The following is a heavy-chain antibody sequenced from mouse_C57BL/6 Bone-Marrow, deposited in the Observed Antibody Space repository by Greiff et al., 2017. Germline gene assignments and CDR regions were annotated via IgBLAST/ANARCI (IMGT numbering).Heavy chain of an antibody. Sequence: VQLQQPGAELVKPGASVKMSCKASGYTFTSYWITWVKQRPGQGLEWIGDIYPGSGSTNYNEKFKSKATLTVDTSSSTAYMQLSSLTSEDSAVYYCARPYYSNCGYFDVWGTGTTVTVSS. V-gene: IGHV1-55*01. D-gene: IGHD2-5*01. CDR3: ARPYYSNCGYFDV. CDR2: IYPGSGST. J-gene: IGHJ1*03. CDR1: GYTFTSYW.